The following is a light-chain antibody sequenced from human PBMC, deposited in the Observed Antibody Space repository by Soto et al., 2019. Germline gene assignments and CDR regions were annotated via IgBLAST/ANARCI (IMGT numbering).Light chain of an antibody. Sequence: EIVLTQSPGTLSLSPGERATLSCRASQSVSSSYLAWYQQKPGQAPRLLIYDASSRATDIPDRFSGGGSGTDFTLTISRLEPEDVAVYYCQQFSSYPRTFGGGTKVDIK. CDR3: QQFSSYPRT. CDR1: QSVSSSY. CDR2: DAS. V-gene: IGKV3-20*01. J-gene: IGKJ4*02.